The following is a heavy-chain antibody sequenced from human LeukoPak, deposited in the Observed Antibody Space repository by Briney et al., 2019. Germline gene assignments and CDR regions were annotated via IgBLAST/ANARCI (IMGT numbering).Heavy chain of an antibody. CDR1: GGSISSYY. Sequence: SETLSLTCTVSGGSISSYYWSWIRQPPGKGLEWIGYIYYSGRTKYNPSLKSRVTISVDTSKNQFSLKLSSVTAADTAVYYCAREPGFDSSGYLNWFDPWGQGTLVTVSS. J-gene: IGHJ5*02. CDR3: AREPGFDSSGYLNWFDP. V-gene: IGHV4-59*01. D-gene: IGHD3-22*01. CDR2: IYYSGRT.